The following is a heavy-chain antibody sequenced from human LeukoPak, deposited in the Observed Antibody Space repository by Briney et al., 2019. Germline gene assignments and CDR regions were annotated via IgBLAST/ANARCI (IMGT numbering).Heavy chain of an antibody. J-gene: IGHJ4*02. D-gene: IGHD5-12*01. CDR1: GGSISSYY. CDR2: IYYSGST. Sequence: SETLSPTCTVSGGSISSYYWSWIRQPPGKGLEWIGYIYYSGSTNYNPSLKSRVTISVDTSKNQFSLKLSSVTAADTAVYYCARAGVATITVDYWGQGTLVTVSS. V-gene: IGHV4-59*01. CDR3: ARAGVATITVDY.